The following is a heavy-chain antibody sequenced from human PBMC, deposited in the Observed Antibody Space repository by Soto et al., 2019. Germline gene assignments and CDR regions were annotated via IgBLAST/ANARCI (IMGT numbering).Heavy chain of an antibody. D-gene: IGHD5-18*01. J-gene: IGHJ4*02. V-gene: IGHV4-59*08. CDR2: IYYSGST. CDR3: ARPRGYSYGPIDY. CDR1: GGSISSYY. Sequence: SETLSLTCTVSGGSISSYYWSWIRQPPGKGLEWIGYIYYSGSTNYNPSLKSRVTISVDTSKNQFSLKLNSMTAADTAVYYCARPRGYSYGPIDYWGQGTLVTVSS.